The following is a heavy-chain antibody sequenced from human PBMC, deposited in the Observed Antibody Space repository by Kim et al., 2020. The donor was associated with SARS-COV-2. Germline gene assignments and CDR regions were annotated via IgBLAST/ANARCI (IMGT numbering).Heavy chain of an antibody. V-gene: IGHV5-10-1*01. CDR1: GYSFTSYW. CDR3: ARTTQTAMVYYYYYGMDV. D-gene: IGHD5-18*01. J-gene: IGHJ6*02. Sequence: GESLKISCKGSGYSFTSYWISWVRQMPGKGLEWMGRIDPSDSYTNYSPSFQGHVTISADKSISTAYLQWSSLKASDTAMYYRARTTQTAMVYYYYYGMDVWGQGTTVTVSS. CDR2: IDPSDSYT.